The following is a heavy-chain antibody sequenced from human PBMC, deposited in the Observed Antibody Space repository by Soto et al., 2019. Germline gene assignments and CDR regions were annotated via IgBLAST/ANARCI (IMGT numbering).Heavy chain of an antibody. D-gene: IGHD3-22*01. J-gene: IGHJ5*02. CDR3: ARDYYDSSGSLLNWFDP. V-gene: IGHV4-59*01. Sequence: SETLSLTCTVSGGSISSYYWSWIRQPPGKGLEWIGYIYYSGSTNYNPSLKSRVTISVDTSKNQFSLKLSSVTAADTAVYYCARDYYDSSGSLLNWFDPWGQGTLVTVSS. CDR1: GGSISSYY. CDR2: IYYSGST.